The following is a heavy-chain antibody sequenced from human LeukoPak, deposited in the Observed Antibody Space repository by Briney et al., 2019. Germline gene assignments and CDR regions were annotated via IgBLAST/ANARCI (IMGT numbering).Heavy chain of an antibody. V-gene: IGHV3-7*01. Sequence: PGGSLRLSCAASGFTFSSYWMSWVRPAPGKGLWWVANIKQDETEKNYVDSVKGRFTISRDNTKNSLYLQMNSLRAEDTAVYYCAREGVRAARDYWGQGTLVTVSS. J-gene: IGHJ4*02. D-gene: IGHD6-6*01. CDR1: GFTFSSYW. CDR2: IKQDETEK. CDR3: AREGVRAARDY.